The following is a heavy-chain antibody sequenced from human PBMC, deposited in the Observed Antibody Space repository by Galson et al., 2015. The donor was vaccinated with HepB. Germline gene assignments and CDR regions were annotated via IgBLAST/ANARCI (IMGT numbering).Heavy chain of an antibody. J-gene: IGHJ2*01. CDR3: AREMATPTVHNWYFDL. CDR1: GYTFTSYY. V-gene: IGHV1-46*03. D-gene: IGHD5-24*01. CDR2: INPSGGST. Sequence: SVKVSCKASGYTFTSYYMHWVRQAPGQGLEWMGIINPSGGSTSYAQKFQGRVTMTRDTSTSTVYMELSSLRSEDTAVYYCAREMATPTVHNWYFDLWGRGTLVTVSS.